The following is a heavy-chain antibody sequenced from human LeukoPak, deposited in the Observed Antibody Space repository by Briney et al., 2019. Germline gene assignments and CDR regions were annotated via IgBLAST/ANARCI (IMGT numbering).Heavy chain of an antibody. CDR2: IYHSGST. D-gene: IGHD3-3*01. Sequence: SETLSLTCAVSGYSISSGYYWGWIRQPPGKGLEWIGSIYHSGSTYYNPSLKSRVTISVDTSKNQFSLKLSSVTAADTAVYYCARQRDFWSGYASGFDPWGQGTLVTVSS. CDR3: ARQRDFWSGYASGFDP. V-gene: IGHV4-38-2*01. CDR1: GYSISSGYY. J-gene: IGHJ5*02.